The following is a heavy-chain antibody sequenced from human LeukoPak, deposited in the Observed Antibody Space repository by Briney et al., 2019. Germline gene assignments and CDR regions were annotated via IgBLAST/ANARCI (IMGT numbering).Heavy chain of an antibody. V-gene: IGHV4-34*01. D-gene: IGHD5-18*01. CDR3: AREGYSYGVDY. J-gene: IGHJ4*02. CDR1: GGSFSGYY. Sequence: SETLSLTCAVYGGSFSGYYWSWIRQPPGKGLEWIGEINHSGSTNYNPSLKSRVTISVDTSKNQFSLKRSSMTAADTAVYYCAREGYSYGVDYWGQGTLVTVSS. CDR2: INHSGST.